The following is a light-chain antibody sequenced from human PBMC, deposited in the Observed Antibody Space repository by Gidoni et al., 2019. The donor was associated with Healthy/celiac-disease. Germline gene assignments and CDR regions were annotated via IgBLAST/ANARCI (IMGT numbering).Light chain of an antibody. V-gene: IGKV1-39*01. CDR3: QQSYSTLPYT. CDR1: QSISSY. CDR2: AAS. J-gene: IGKJ2*01. Sequence: DIQMTQSLSSLSASVGDRVTITCRASQSISSYLNWYQQKPGKAPKLLIYAASSLQSGVPSRFSGSGSGTDFTLTISSLQPEDFATYYGQQSYSTLPYTFGQGTKLEIK.